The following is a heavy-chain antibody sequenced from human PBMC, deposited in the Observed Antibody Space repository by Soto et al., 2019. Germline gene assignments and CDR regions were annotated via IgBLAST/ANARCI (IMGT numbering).Heavy chain of an antibody. CDR3: VRTVTPTWLAGAHFDY. Sequence: GGSLRLSCAVSGFTLSSCDMNWVRQAPGMGLEWVSHIDSRTGSIYYADSVKGRFTISTDNAKNSLYLQMNSLRDEDTAVYYCVRTVTPTWLAGAHFDYWGQGALVTVSS. D-gene: IGHD3-10*01. V-gene: IGHV3-48*02. CDR1: GFTLSSCD. J-gene: IGHJ4*02. CDR2: IDSRTGSI.